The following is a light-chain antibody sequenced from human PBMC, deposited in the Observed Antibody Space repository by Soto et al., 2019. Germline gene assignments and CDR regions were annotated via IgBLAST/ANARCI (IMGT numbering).Light chain of an antibody. Sequence: QSVLTQPPSVSGAPGQRVTISCTGSSSNIGAGYSVNWFQLLPGAAPKLLIFSNTLRPSGVPDRFSGSRSVTSASLAITGLQAEDEADYYCQSYAATESVFGGGTKLTVL. CDR2: SNT. CDR3: QSYAATESV. V-gene: IGLV1-40*01. J-gene: IGLJ2*01. CDR1: SSNIGAGYS.